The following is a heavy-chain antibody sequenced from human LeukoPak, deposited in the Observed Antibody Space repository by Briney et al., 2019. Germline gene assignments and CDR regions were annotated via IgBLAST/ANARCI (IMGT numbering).Heavy chain of an antibody. D-gene: IGHD3-3*01. V-gene: IGHV3-21*01. Sequence: GGSLRLSCAASGFTFSSYSMNWVRQAPGKGLEWVSSISSSSSYIYYADSVKGRFTISRDNAKNSLYPQMNSLRAEDTAVYYCARGIWSGYYDFDYWGQGTLVTVSS. J-gene: IGHJ4*02. CDR1: GFTFSSYS. CDR3: ARGIWSGYYDFDY. CDR2: ISSSSSYI.